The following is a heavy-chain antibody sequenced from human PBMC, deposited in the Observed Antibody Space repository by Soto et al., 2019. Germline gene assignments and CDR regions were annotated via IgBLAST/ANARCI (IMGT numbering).Heavy chain of an antibody. CDR2: INSNSGDT. Sequence: QVQLVQSGAEVKKPGASVKVSCKASGYTFTDYYIHWVRQAPGQGLEWMGWINSNSGDTNYAQKFQGWVTMTRDTSITTTYVEVSSLKSDDTAVYYCARGVGSSWYDVWGQGTLVTVSS. CDR3: ARGVGSSWYDV. D-gene: IGHD6-13*01. V-gene: IGHV1-2*04. CDR1: GYTFTDYY. J-gene: IGHJ4*02.